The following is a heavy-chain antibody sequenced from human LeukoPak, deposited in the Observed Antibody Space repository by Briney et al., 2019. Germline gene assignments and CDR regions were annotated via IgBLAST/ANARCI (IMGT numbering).Heavy chain of an antibody. Sequence: SETLSLTCAVYGGSFSGYYWSWIRQPPGKGLEWIGEINHSGSTNYNPSLKSRVTISVDTSKNQFSLKLSSVTAADTAVYYCARGNGITIFGVVIPSSGAFDIWGQGTMVTVSS. CDR3: ARGNGITIFGVVIPSSGAFDI. V-gene: IGHV4-34*01. CDR1: GGSFSGYY. J-gene: IGHJ3*02. CDR2: INHSGST. D-gene: IGHD3-3*01.